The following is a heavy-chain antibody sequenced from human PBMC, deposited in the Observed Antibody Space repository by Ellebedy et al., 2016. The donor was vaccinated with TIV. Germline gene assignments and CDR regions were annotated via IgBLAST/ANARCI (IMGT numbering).Heavy chain of an antibody. J-gene: IGHJ6*02. CDR1: GDSIRSYY. CDR2: VNHRGGT. Sequence: SETLSLTXSVSGDSIRSYYWTWIRQPPGEGLEWIGEVNHRGGTNYNPSLKSRLTISVDTSKKRFSLSLTSVTAADTAVYYCARYFNALDVWGQGTTVTVSS. V-gene: IGHV4-34*01. CDR3: ARYFNALDV.